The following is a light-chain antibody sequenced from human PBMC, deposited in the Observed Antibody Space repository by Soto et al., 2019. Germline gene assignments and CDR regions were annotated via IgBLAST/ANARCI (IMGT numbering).Light chain of an antibody. V-gene: IGLV2-14*01. Sequence: QSALTQPASVSGSAGQSITISCSGTMRDVGAYNLVSWYQQHPGTAPKLIVYEVRNRPSGISSRFSGSRSGNTASLTISGLQSEDEGEYYCSAYTARSPLVFAGGTKVTVL. CDR3: SAYTARSPLV. J-gene: IGLJ3*02. CDR1: MRDVGAYNL. CDR2: EVR.